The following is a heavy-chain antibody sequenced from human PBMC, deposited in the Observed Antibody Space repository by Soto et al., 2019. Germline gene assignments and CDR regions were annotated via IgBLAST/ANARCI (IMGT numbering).Heavy chain of an antibody. J-gene: IGHJ4*02. D-gene: IGHD1-1*01. Sequence: SETLSLTCTVSGGSIRSYYWSWIRQPPGKGLEWIGYIYYSGSTNYNPSLKSRVTISVDTSKNQFPPKLSSVTAADTAVYYCASSSGTQLYYWGQGTLVTVSS. V-gene: IGHV4-59*01. CDR2: IYYSGST. CDR3: ASSSGTQLYY. CDR1: GGSIRSYY.